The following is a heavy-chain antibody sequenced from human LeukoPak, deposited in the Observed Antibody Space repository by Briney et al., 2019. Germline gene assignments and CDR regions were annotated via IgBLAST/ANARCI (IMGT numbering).Heavy chain of an antibody. D-gene: IGHD1-26*01. V-gene: IGHV1-69*01. CDR2: IIPIFGTA. J-gene: IGHJ6*02. CDR1: GGTFSSYA. Sequence: SVKVSCKASGGTFSSYAISWVRQTPGQGLEWMGGIIPIFGTANYAQKFQGRVTITADESTSTAYMELSSLRSEDTAVYYCARGLGSYYYYYGMDVWGQGTTVTVSS. CDR3: ARGLGSYYYYYGMDV.